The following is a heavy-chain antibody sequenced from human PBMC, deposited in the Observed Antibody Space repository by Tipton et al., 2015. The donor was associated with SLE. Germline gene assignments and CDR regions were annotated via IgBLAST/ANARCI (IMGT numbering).Heavy chain of an antibody. D-gene: IGHD2-2*01. CDR3: AREGEDIVVVPAAPWAFDI. Sequence: GLVKPSETLSLTCAVYGGSFRDYYWTWIRQPPGKGLEWIGEINHSGRTNYNPSLKSRVTISVDTSKNQFSLKLSSVTAADTAVYYCAREGEDIVVVPAAPWAFDIWGQGTMVTVSS. J-gene: IGHJ3*02. CDR1: GGSFRDYY. CDR2: INHSGRT. V-gene: IGHV4-34*01.